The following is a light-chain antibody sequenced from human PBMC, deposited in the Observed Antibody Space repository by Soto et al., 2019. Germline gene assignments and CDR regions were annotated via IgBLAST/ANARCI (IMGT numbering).Light chain of an antibody. Sequence: EIVMTQSPATLSVSPGERATLSCRARQSIRSNLGWYQQKPGQTPRLLIYGASTRATGVPASFSGSGSGTEFTLTISSLQSEDSAVYYCHQYNNWPPFTFGQGTRLQIK. V-gene: IGKV3-15*01. CDR2: GAS. CDR1: QSIRSN. CDR3: HQYNNWPPFT. J-gene: IGKJ5*01.